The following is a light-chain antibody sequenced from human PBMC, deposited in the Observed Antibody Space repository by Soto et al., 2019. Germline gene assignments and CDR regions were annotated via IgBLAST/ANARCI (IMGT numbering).Light chain of an antibody. CDR1: QSVSSN. J-gene: IGKJ5*01. CDR2: GAS. Sequence: EIFMTQSPATLSLSPGEIATLSFMSSQSVSSNLAWYQQKPGQAPRLLIYGASTRATGVPARFSGSGSGTDFTLTISSLEPEDFAVYYCHQRSNWPPDTFGQGTRLEIK. CDR3: HQRSNWPPDT. V-gene: IGKV3-11*01.